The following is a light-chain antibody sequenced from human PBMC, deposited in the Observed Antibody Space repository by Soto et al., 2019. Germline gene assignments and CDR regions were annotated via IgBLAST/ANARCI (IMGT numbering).Light chain of an antibody. CDR1: QSVPKNY. J-gene: IGKJ1*01. V-gene: IGKV3-20*01. Sequence: EIVLTQSPGTLSLSPGERATLSCRASQSVPKNYLAWYQHKPGQAPRLLIDDASNRAAGIPDRFSGSGSGTDFTLTISSLEPEDSAVYYCQQCATPPLTFGQGTKVEIK. CDR2: DAS. CDR3: QQCATPPLT.